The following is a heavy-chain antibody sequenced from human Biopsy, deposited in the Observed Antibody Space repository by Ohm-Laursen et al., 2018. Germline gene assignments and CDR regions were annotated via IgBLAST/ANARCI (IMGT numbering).Heavy chain of an antibody. V-gene: IGHV4-4*08. D-gene: IGHD3-22*01. CDR3: ARHDRSGYWGLDY. CDR2: IYSSGRT. CDR1: GGSLNNHY. Sequence: SDTLSLTCSVSGGSLNNHYWSWIRQSPGKGLEWLAYIYSSGRTNYNPSLKSRIIVSVDTSKNQLSLKVTSVTATDTAMYYCARHDRSGYWGLDYCGQGALVTVSA. J-gene: IGHJ4*02.